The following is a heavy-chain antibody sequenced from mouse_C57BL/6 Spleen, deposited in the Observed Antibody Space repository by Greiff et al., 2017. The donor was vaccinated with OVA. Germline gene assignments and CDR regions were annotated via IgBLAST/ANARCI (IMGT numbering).Heavy chain of an antibody. CDR3: ARRLKGAWFAY. V-gene: IGHV3-6*01. CDR2: ISYDGSN. J-gene: IGHJ3*01. CDR1: GYSITSGYY. D-gene: IGHD2-4*01. Sequence: VQLKESGPGLVKPSQSLSLTCSVTGYSITSGYYWNWIRQFPGNKLEWMGYISYDGSNNYNPSLKNRISITLDTSKNQFFLKLNSVTTEDTATYYCARRLKGAWFAYWGQGTLVTVSA.